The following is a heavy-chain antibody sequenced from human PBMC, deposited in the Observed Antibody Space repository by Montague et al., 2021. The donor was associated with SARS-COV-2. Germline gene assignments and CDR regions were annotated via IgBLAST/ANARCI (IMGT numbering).Heavy chain of an antibody. CDR3: ARRAGVVGDTRLDY. CDR1: GDSISSLNYY. V-gene: IGHV4-39*01. Sequence: SETLSLTCTVSGDSISSLNYYWGWIRQSPGKGLEWIGDVYYSGSTYYNPSLRSRVTISVDTSKNQFSLRLRSVTATDTAIYYCARRAGVVGDTRLDYWGQGILVTVSS. J-gene: IGHJ4*01. CDR2: VYYSGST. D-gene: IGHD1-26*01.